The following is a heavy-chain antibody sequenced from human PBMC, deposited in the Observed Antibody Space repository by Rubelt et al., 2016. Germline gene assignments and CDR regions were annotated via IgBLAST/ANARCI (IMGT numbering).Heavy chain of an antibody. CDR3: ARDESRWSHSSYDY. CDR2: IKQDGSEK. V-gene: IGHV3-7*03. D-gene: IGHD1-26*01. J-gene: IGHJ4*02. Sequence: GLEGVANIKQDGSEKYYVDSVKGRFTISRDNAKNSLYLQINSLRAEDTAVYYFARDESRWSHSSYDYWGQGTLVTVSS.